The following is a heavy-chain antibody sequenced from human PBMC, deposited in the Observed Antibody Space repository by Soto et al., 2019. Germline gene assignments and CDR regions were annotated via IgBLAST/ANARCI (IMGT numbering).Heavy chain of an antibody. D-gene: IGHD3-22*01. Sequence: NPSETLSLTCSVSGGSVRTFYWSWIRQPAGKGLEWIGRIYSTGSANYNPSLRSRVTMSVDTSTNQISLRLSSVTAADTAVYYCARDEYYDSNNWFDPWGQGTLVTVSS. V-gene: IGHV4-4*07. CDR2: IYSTGSA. CDR3: ARDEYYDSNNWFDP. CDR1: GGSVRTFY. J-gene: IGHJ5*02.